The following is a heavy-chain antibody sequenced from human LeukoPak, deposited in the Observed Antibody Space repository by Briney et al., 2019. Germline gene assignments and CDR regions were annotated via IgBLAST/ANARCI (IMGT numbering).Heavy chain of an antibody. Sequence: GSLRLSCAASGFTFSSYWMSWVRQAPGKGLEWVANIKQDGSEKYYLDSVKGRFTISRYNAKNSLYLQMNSLRAEDTAVYYCAYDIYDSSGYSDYWGQGTLVTVSS. D-gene: IGHD3-22*01. J-gene: IGHJ4*02. CDR1: GFTFSSYW. CDR2: IKQDGSEK. CDR3: AYDIYDSSGYSDY. V-gene: IGHV3-7*01.